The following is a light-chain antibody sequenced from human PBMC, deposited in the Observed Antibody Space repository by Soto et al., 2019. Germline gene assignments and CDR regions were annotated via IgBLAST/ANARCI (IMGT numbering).Light chain of an antibody. CDR2: DVS. CDR3: TSSTGGSTLVV. V-gene: IGLV2-14*03. CDR1: RSDVGGYDY. J-gene: IGLJ2*01. Sequence: QSALTQPASVSGSLGQSITISCTGTRSDVGGYDYVSWYQHRPGEAPKLMIYDVSLRPSGVSYRFSGSKSGNTASLAISGLQAEDEGDYYCTSSTGGSTLVVFGGGTKLTVL.